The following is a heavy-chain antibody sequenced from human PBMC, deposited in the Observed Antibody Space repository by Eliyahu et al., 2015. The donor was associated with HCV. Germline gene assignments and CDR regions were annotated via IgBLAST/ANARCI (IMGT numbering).Heavy chain of an antibody. J-gene: IGHJ3*02. V-gene: IGHV3-33*01. CDR1: GFXFSSXG. Sequence: QVQLVESGGGVVQPGRSLRLSCVASGFXFSSXGXXWVRQAPGKGLGWVAVLWYDGNNKYYADSVKGRFTISRDTSKNTLYLQMNSLRAEDTAVYYCARGHYCSNGNCYSMQGAFDIWGQGTMVTVFS. CDR3: ARGHYCSNGNCYSMQGAFDI. CDR2: LWYDGNNK. D-gene: IGHD2-15*01.